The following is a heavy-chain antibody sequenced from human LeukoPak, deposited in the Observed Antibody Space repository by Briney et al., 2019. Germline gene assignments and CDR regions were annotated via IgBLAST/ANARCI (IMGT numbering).Heavy chain of an antibody. Sequence: GGSLRLSCSGSGLTFSTYAMHWVRQAPGKGLESVSAISTNGGSTYYADSVKGRFTISRDNSKNTLYLQMSSLRAEDTAVYYCDKGLSRSPYYCYAMDVWGQGTTVTVSS. CDR2: ISTNGGST. V-gene: IGHV3-64D*09. J-gene: IGHJ6*02. CDR3: DKGLSRSPYYCYAMDV. CDR1: GLTFSTYA. D-gene: IGHD1-26*01.